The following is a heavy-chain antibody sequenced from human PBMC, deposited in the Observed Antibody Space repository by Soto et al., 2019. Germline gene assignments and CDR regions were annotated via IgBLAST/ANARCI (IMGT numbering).Heavy chain of an antibody. V-gene: IGHV3-30-3*01. Sequence: QPGGSLRLSCVASGFTFATYAMHWVRQAPGKGLEWMAVMSFDGGNKYYADSVKGRFTISRDNSKNTLYLQMNSLKSDDTAVYFCATVVGGEHYWGRGTLVTVSS. CDR2: MSFDGGNK. CDR1: GFTFATYA. CDR3: ATVVGGEHY. J-gene: IGHJ4*02. D-gene: IGHD1-26*01.